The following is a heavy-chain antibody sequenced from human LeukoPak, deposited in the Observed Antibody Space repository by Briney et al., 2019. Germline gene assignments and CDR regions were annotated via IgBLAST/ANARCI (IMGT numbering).Heavy chain of an antibody. CDR1: GGSFSTYA. CDR2: IIPFFGTT. J-gene: IGHJ4*02. CDR3: ARGWCGGGTCYSGLAY. D-gene: IGHD2-15*01. V-gene: IGHV1-69*13. Sequence: SVKVSCKASGGSFSTYAISWVRQAPGQGLEWMGGIIPFFGTTNYAQKFQDRVTIIADESTSTGYMELSDLRSDDTATYYCARGWCGGGTCYSGLAYWGQGTLVIVSS.